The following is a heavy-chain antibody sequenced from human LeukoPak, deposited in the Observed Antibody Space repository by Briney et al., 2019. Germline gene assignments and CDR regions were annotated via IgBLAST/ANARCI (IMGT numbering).Heavy chain of an antibody. CDR1: GFTFSSYG. Sequence: GGSLRLSCAASGFTFSSYGMSWVRQAPGKGLEWVANIKQDGSEKYYVDSVKGRFTISRDNAKNSLYLQMNSLRAEDTAVYYCARVYSSGWYQPDAFDIWGQGTMVTVSS. V-gene: IGHV3-7*01. CDR3: ARVYSSGWYQPDAFDI. J-gene: IGHJ3*02. CDR2: IKQDGSEK. D-gene: IGHD6-19*01.